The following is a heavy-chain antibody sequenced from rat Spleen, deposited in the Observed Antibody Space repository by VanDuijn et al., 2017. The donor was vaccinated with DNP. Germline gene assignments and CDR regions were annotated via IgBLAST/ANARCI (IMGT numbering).Heavy chain of an antibody. J-gene: IGHJ2*01. V-gene: IGHV5-20*01. CDR2: ISYDGGRT. CDR3: TRGVYYGSSWAFDY. CDR1: GFTFSDYY. Sequence: EVQLVESGGGLVQPGRSLKLSCAASGFTFSDYYMAWVRQVPTKGLEWVAAISYDGGRTYYRDSVKDRFTISRDYAKSTLYLQMNSLKSEDTATYYCTRGVYYGSSWAFDYWGHGVMVTVSS. D-gene: IGHD1-6*01.